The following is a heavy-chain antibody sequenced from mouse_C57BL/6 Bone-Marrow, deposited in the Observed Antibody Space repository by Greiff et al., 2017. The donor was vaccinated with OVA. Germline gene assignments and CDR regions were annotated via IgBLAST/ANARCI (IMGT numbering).Heavy chain of an antibody. CDR3: ARSPYYSNLYFDV. CDR2: IDPSDSYT. J-gene: IGHJ1*03. D-gene: IGHD2-5*01. CDR1: VSPFTIYL. V-gene: IGHV1-69*01. Sequence: QVQLQQSGAELVMPGASVHLSFPASVSPFTIYLMHWVKQRPGQGLEWLGAIDPSDSYTNYNQKFKGKSTLTVDKSSSTAYMQLSSLTSEDSAVYYCARSPYYSNLYFDVWGTGTTVTVSS.